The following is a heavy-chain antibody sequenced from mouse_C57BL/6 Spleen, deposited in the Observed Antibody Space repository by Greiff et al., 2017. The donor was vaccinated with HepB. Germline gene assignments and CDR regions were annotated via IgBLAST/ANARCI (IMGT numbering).Heavy chain of an antibody. V-gene: IGHV1-22*01. CDR2: INPNNGGT. D-gene: IGHD1-1*01. CDR3: AEAYYYGSSPYAFDY. Sequence: EVMLQQSGPELVKPGASVKMSCKASGYTFTDYNMHWVKQSHGKSLEWIGYINPNNGGTSYNQKFKGKATLTVNKSSSTAYMELRSLTSEDSAVYYCAEAYYYGSSPYAFDYWGQGTTLTVSS. J-gene: IGHJ2*01. CDR1: GYTFTDYN.